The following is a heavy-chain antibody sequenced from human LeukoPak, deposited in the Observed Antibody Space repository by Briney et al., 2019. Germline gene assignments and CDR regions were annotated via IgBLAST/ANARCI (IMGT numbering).Heavy chain of an antibody. CDR3: ARILRLHTPRAFDI. J-gene: IGHJ3*02. CDR1: GGSVGSNY. D-gene: IGHD5-24*01. CDR2: ISYSGDT. Sequence: SETLSLTCSVSGGSVGSNYWSWVRQPPGKGLEWIGYISYSGDTKYNPSLKSRLSMSVDTSKNQCSLMLTSVTAADTAVYYCARILRLHTPRAFDIWGQGTMVTVSS. V-gene: IGHV4-59*02.